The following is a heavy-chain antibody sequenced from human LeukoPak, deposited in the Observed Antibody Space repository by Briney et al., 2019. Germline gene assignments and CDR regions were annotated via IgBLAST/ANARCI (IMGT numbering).Heavy chain of an antibody. J-gene: IGHJ4*02. D-gene: IGHD5-18*01. V-gene: IGHV1-46*01. CDR3: ARDGSRGYSYGYVLH. Sequence: ASVKVSCKASGYTFTSYYMHWVRQAPGQGLEWMGIINLSGGSTSYAQKFQGRVTMTRDTSTSTVYMELSSLRSEDTAVYYCARDGSRGYSYGYVLHWGQGTLVTVSS. CDR2: INLSGGST. CDR1: GYTFTSYY.